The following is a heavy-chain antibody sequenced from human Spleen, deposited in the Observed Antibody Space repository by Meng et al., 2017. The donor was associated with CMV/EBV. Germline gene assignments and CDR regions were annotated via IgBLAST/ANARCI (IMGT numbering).Heavy chain of an antibody. D-gene: IGHD3-22*01. CDR3: ARSITMIVVAPFDY. V-gene: IGHV1-46*01. CDR1: GYTFTSYY. CDR2: INPSGGST. J-gene: IGHJ4*02. Sequence: ASVKVSCKASGYTFTSYYMHWVRQAPGQGLEWMGIINPSGGSTSYAQKFQGRVTITADKSTSTAYMELSSLRSEDTAVYYCARSITMIVVAPFDYWGQGTLVTVSS.